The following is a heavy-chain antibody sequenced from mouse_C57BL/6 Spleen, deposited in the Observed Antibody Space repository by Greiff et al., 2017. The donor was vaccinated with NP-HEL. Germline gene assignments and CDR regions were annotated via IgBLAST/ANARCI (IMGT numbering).Heavy chain of an antibody. V-gene: IGHV1-80*01. CDR2: IYPGDGDT. CDR1: GYAFSSYW. J-gene: IGHJ3*01. Sequence: QVQLQQSGAELVKPGASVKISCKASGYAFSSYWMNWVKQRPGKGLEWIGQIYPGDGDTNYNGKFKGKATLTADKSSSTAYMQLSSLTSEDSAVYFCARRDYYGSSYGWFAYWGQGTLVTVSA. CDR3: ARRDYYGSSYGWFAY. D-gene: IGHD1-1*01.